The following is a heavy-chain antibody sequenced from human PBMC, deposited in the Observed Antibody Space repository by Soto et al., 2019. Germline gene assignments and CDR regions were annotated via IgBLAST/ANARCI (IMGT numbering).Heavy chain of an antibody. CDR1: RFTFTSYA. V-gene: IGHV3-23*01. CDR2: ISASGGAT. Sequence: GGSLRLSCVASRFTFTSYAMSWVRQAPGKGLEWVAAISASGGATIHADSVKGRLTISRDNSKNTLYLQMNSLRAEDTAVYYCAKDVEGGSLFRGASDYWGQGTQVTVSS. D-gene: IGHD1-26*01. J-gene: IGHJ4*02. CDR3: AKDVEGGSLFRGASDY.